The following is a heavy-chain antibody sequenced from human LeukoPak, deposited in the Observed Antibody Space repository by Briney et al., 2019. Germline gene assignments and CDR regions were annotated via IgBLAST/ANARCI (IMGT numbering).Heavy chain of an antibody. V-gene: IGHV4-59*01. D-gene: IGHD6-13*01. J-gene: IGHJ3*02. CDR2: IYYSGST. CDR1: GASISSYY. CDR3: ARDLVAAAPHNDAFDI. Sequence: PSQTLSLTCTVSGASISSYYWGWVRQPPGKGLGWLGYIYYSGSTIYNPPLKTRFTISVDTSKNQFSLKLSSVTAADTAVYYCARDLVAAAPHNDAFDIWGQGTMITVSS.